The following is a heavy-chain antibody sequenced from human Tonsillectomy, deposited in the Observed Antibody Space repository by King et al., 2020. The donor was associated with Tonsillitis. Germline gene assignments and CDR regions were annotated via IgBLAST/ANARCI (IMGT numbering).Heavy chain of an antibody. D-gene: IGHD3-22*01. CDR3: ARDPGYSRGFDP. CDR1: GGSISDTSYH. CDR2: IYYSGKT. Sequence: MQLQESGPGLVKPSETLSLTCIVSGGSISDTSYHWGWLRQPPGKGQEWIGSIYYSGKTYYNSSLKSRVTILVDTSKNQFSLKLSSVTAAYTAVYYCARDPGYSRGFDPWGQGTLVTVSS. V-gene: IGHV4-39*02. J-gene: IGHJ5*02.